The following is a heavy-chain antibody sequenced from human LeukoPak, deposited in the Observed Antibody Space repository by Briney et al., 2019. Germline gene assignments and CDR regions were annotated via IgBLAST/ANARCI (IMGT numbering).Heavy chain of an antibody. D-gene: IGHD3-22*01. J-gene: IGHJ4*02. CDR1: GGSFSGYY. CDR2: INHSGST. Sequence: SETLSLTCAVSGGSFSGYYWSWIRQPPGKGLEWIGEINHSGSTNYNPSLKSRVTISVDTSKNQFSLKLSSVTAADTAVYYCARGSSSGFDYWGQGTLVTVSS. V-gene: IGHV4-34*01. CDR3: ARGSSSGFDY.